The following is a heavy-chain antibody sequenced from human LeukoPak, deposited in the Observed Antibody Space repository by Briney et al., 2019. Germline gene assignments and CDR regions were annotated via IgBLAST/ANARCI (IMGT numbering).Heavy chain of an antibody. V-gene: IGHV4-38-2*02. D-gene: IGHD4-11*01. CDR1: GYSISSGYY. CDR2: IYHSGST. CDR3: ARDRNYYFDY. Sequence: KPAETLSLTCAVSGYSISSGYYWGWIRQPPGKGLEWIGRIYHSGSTYYNPSLKSRVTISVDTSKNQFSLQLSSVTAADTAVYYCARDRNYYFDYWGQGTLVTVSS. J-gene: IGHJ4*02.